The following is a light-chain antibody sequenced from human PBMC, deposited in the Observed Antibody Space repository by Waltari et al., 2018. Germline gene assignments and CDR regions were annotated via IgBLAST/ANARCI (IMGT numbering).Light chain of an antibody. Sequence: DIQMTQSPSSLSASVGDRVTITCRASQDISNYLAWYQQTPGKVPKLLIYAASTLQSGVPSRFRGSGSGTDFTLTISSLQPEDVATYYCQKYDSVPFTFGGGTKVEIK. J-gene: IGKJ4*01. CDR1: QDISNY. CDR3: QKYDSVPFT. V-gene: IGKV1-27*01. CDR2: AAS.